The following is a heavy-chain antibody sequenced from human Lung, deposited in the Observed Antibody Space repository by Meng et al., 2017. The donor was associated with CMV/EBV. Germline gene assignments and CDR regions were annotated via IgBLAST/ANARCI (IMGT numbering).Heavy chain of an antibody. J-gene: IGHJ4*02. CDR1: SISSGDYY. Sequence: SISSGDYYWTWIRQPPGKGLEWIGFIHNSWSTYYNPSRKTRVTISLDTSKNQFSLNLSSVTAADTAVYYCARDPKRFSYGHNFDYWGKGTLVTVSS. CDR2: IHNSWST. V-gene: IGHV4-30-4*01. D-gene: IGHD5-18*01. CDR3: ARDPKRFSYGHNFDY.